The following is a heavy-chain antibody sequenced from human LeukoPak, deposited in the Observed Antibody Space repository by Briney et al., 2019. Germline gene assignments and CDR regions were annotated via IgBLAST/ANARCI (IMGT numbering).Heavy chain of an antibody. CDR2: INHSGST. Sequence: SETLSLTCAVYGGSFSGYYWSWIRQPPGKGLEWIGEINHSGSTNYNPSLKSRVTISVDTSKNQISLKLSSVTAADTAVYYCARGHVDTAMVHFDYWGQGTLVTVSS. CDR1: GGSFSGYY. D-gene: IGHD5-18*01. J-gene: IGHJ4*02. V-gene: IGHV4-34*01. CDR3: ARGHVDTAMVHFDY.